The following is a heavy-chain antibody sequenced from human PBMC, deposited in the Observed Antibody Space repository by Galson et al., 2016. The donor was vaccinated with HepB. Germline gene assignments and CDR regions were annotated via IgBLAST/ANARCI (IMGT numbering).Heavy chain of an antibody. CDR2: IYSSETT. Sequence: SETLSLTCNVSGGSTSNYYWSWIRQPPGEGLECVGYIYSSETTNYNPSLKSRLTMSVDTSMNQFSLSLTSVTAADTAVYYCARGRILYGMDVWGRGTTVIVSS. CDR1: GGSTSNYY. D-gene: IGHD3-10*01. CDR3: ARGRILYGMDV. V-gene: IGHV4-59*01. J-gene: IGHJ6*04.